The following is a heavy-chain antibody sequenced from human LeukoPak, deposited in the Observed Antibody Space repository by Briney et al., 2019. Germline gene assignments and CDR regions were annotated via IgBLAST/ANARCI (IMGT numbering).Heavy chain of an antibody. CDR1: GFTFSSYD. D-gene: IGHD1-26*01. V-gene: IGHV3-74*01. CDR2: INSDGSST. CDR3: ARVGGGSPYAFDI. J-gene: IGHJ3*02. Sequence: GGSLRLSCAASGFTFSSYDMHWVRQAPGKGLVWVSRINSDGSSTSYADSVKGRFTISRDNAKNTLYLQMNSLRAEDTAVYYCARVGGGSPYAFDIWGQGTMVTVSS.